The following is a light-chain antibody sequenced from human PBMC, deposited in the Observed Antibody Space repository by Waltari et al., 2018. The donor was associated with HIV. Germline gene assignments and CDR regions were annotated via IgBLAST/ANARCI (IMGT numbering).Light chain of an antibody. Sequence: EIVLTQSPGTLSLSPGARATLSCRASQRVSSSYLAWYQQKPGQAPRILSYGASSRATGIPDRFSGSGSGTDFTLTISRLEPEDFAVYYCQQYGSSPFTFGPGTKVDIK. CDR1: QRVSSSY. J-gene: IGKJ3*01. V-gene: IGKV3-20*01. CDR2: GAS. CDR3: QQYGSSPFT.